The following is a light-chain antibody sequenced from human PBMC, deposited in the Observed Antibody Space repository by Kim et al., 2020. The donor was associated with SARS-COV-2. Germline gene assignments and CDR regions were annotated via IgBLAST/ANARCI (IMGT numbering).Light chain of an antibody. CDR2: GAS. CDR3: QQFNSYPLT. CDR1: QDIKND. Sequence: ASVGDRVPSTCRASQDIKNDLGWYQQKPGKTPKGLIFGASSLRGGVPSRFSGSGFGTEFTLTISSLQPEDFATYYCQQFNSYPLTFGGGTKVDIK. J-gene: IGKJ4*01. V-gene: IGKV1-17*01.